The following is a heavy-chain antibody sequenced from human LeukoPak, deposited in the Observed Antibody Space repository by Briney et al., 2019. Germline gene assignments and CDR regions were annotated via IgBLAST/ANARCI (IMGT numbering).Heavy chain of an antibody. D-gene: IGHD4-17*01. CDR3: AIVRNDYGDYPVDY. Sequence: GGSLRLSCAASGFTPSSNYMSWVRQAAGKGLEWVAVIYSGGCTCYADSVKGRFTISRDNSKNTLSLQMCSFRAEDTAVYYCAIVRNDYGDYPVDYWGQGTLVTVSS. CDR1: GFTPSSNY. V-gene: IGHV3-66*01. CDR2: IYSGGCT. J-gene: IGHJ4*02.